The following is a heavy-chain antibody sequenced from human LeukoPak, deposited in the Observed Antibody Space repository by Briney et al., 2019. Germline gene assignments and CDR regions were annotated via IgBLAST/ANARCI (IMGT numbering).Heavy chain of an antibody. V-gene: IGHV3-53*01. D-gene: IGHD6-6*01. CDR1: GFTFSSYA. Sequence: GGSLRLSCAASGFTFSSYAMHWVRQAPGKGLEWVSVIYSGGSTYYADSVKGRFTISRDNSKNTLYLQMNSLRAEDTAVYYCARDLVAARPDWGQGTLVTVSS. CDR2: IYSGGST. CDR3: ARDLVAARPD. J-gene: IGHJ4*02.